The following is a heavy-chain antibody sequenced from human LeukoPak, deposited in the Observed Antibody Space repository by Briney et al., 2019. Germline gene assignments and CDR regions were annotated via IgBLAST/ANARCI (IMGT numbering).Heavy chain of an antibody. CDR2: IIPILGIA. CDR1: GGTFSSYT. V-gene: IGHV1-69*04. D-gene: IGHD3-10*01. CDR3: AREGTQVTMVRGVIGI. J-gene: IGHJ3*02. Sequence: SVTVSCKASGGTFSSYTISWVRQASGQGLEWMGRIIPILGIANYAQKFQGRVTITADKSTSTAYMELSSLRSEDTAVYYCAREGTQVTMVRGVIGIWGQGTMVTVSS.